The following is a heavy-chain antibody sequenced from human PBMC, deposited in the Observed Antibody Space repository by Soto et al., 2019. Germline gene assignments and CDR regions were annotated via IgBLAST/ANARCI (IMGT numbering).Heavy chain of an antibody. V-gene: IGHV3-23*01. CDR1: GFIFSTSS. CDR2: LSGGGSNT. J-gene: IGHJ4*02. CDR3: ARWDGYGDV. Sequence: GWALRLSCAASGFIFSTSSMAWVRQTPGKGLAWVSGLSGGGSNTFYADSVQGRFTISVDNSKNTVYLQMNSLRVEDTAVYYCARWDGYGDVWGQGTLVTGSS. D-gene: IGHD4-17*01.